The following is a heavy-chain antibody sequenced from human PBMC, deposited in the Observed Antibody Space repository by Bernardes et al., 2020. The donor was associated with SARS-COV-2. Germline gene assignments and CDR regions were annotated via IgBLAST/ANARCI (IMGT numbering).Heavy chain of an antibody. J-gene: IGHJ4*02. D-gene: IGHD3-22*01. Sequence: SETLSLTCTVSGDSISSHYWSWIRQPPGKGLEWIGYISYSGSTNYNPSLRSRVTISVDTSKNQFSLKLSSVTAADTAVYYCARDMWAGRQSSAYYYLDFWDQGTLVTVSS. CDR2: ISYSGST. CDR3: ARDMWAGRQSSAYYYLDF. CDR1: GDSISSHY. V-gene: IGHV4-59*11.